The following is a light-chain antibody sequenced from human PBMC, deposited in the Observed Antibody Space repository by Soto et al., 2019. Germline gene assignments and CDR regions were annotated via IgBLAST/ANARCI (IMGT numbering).Light chain of an antibody. J-gene: IGLJ1*01. CDR3: GTWDSSLSAGV. Sequence: QSARTQPPSVSAAPGQKVTISCSGSSSNIGNNYVSWYQQLPGTAPKLLIYDNNKRPSGIPDRFSGSKSGTSATLGITGLQTGDEADYYCGTWDSSLSAGVFGTGTKVTVL. V-gene: IGLV1-51*01. CDR1: SSNIGNNY. CDR2: DNN.